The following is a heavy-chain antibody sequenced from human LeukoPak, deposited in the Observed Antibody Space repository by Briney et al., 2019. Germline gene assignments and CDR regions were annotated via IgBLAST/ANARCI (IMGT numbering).Heavy chain of an antibody. V-gene: IGHV4-59*01. CDR1: GGSISGYY. D-gene: IGHD3-16*01. Sequence: SETLSLTCSVSGGSISGYYWSWIRQPPGKGLEWIGYIYYSGTTIYNPSLKSRLTISVDTSKNQFSLKLSSVTAADTAVYYCARSGTPLGHFDYWGQGTLVTVSS. CDR3: ARSGTPLGHFDY. J-gene: IGHJ4*02. CDR2: IYYSGTT.